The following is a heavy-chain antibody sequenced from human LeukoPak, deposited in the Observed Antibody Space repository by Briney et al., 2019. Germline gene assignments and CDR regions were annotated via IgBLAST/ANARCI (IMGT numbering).Heavy chain of an antibody. V-gene: IGHV3-66*01. CDR1: GFTVSSNY. J-gene: IGHJ6*02. Sequence: GGSLRLSCAPSGFTVSSNYMSWVRQAPGKGLEWVSVIYSGGSTYYADSVKGRFTISRDNSKNTLYLQMNSLRAEDTAVYYCARDNMVRGVQSYYYYGMDVCGQGTTVTVSS. D-gene: IGHD3-10*01. CDR3: ARDNMVRGVQSYYYYGMDV. CDR2: IYSGGST.